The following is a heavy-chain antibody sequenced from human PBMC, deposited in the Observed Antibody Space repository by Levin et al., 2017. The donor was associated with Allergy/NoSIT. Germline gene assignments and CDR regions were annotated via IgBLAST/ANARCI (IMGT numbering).Heavy chain of an antibody. CDR1: GFTFSSYG. CDR3: ARDQYSSGWGNAFDI. CDR2: IWYDGSNK. D-gene: IGHD6-19*01. J-gene: IGHJ3*02. V-gene: IGHV3-33*01. Sequence: LSLTCAASGFTFSSYGMHWVRQAPGTGLEWVAVIWYDGSNKYYADSVKGRFTISRDNSKNTLHLQMNSLRAEDTAVYYCARDQYSSGWGNAFDIWGQGTMVTVSS.